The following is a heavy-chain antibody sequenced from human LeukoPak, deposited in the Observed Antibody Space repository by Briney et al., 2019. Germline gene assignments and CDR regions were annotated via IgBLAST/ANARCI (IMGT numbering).Heavy chain of an antibody. V-gene: IGHV3-23*01. J-gene: IGHJ4*02. CDR2: ISGSGGST. CDR3: ATDQKSMAYCSGGSCYCDY. CDR1: GFTFSSYA. Sequence: PGGSLRLSCAASGFTFSSYAMSWVRQAPGKGLEWVSGISGSGGSTFYADSVKGRFTISRDNFKNTLHLQMNSLRAEDTAIYYCATDQKSMAYCSGGSCYCDYWGQGTLVTVSS. D-gene: IGHD2-15*01.